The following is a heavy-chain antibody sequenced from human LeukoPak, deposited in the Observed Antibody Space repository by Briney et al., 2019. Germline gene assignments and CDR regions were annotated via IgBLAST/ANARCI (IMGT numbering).Heavy chain of an antibody. CDR3: ARALGGIAAPFDP. Sequence: KSGGSLRLSCAASGFTFSSYSMNWVRQAPGKGLEWVSSISSSSSYLYYAASVKGRFTISRDNAKNSLYLQMNSLRAEDTAVYYCARALGGIAAPFDPWGQGTLVTVSS. CDR1: GFTFSSYS. D-gene: IGHD6-13*01. V-gene: IGHV3-21*01. J-gene: IGHJ5*02. CDR2: ISSSSSYL.